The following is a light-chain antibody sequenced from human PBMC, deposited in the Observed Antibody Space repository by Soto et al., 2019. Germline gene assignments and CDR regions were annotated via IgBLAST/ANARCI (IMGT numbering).Light chain of an antibody. Sequence: EIVLTQSPGTLSLSPGGRATLSCRASQSVSRNYVAWYQQKPGQAPRLLIYGASSRATGIPDRFSGSGSGTDFTLTISRLEPEDFAVYYCQQYGSSQITFGQGTRLEIK. CDR3: QQYGSSQIT. CDR1: QSVSRNY. V-gene: IGKV3-20*01. CDR2: GAS. J-gene: IGKJ5*01.